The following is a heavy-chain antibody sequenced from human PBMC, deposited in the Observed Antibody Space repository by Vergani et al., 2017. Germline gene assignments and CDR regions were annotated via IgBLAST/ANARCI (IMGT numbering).Heavy chain of an antibody. CDR3: ARSSNWGATGFDY. Sequence: QVTLQESGPALVKPTQTLTLTCTFSGFSLSTSGMRVSWIRQPPGKALEWLARIDWDDDKFYSTSLKTRLTISKDTSKNQVILTMTNMDPVDTATYYCARSSNWGATGFDYWGQGTLVTVSS. D-gene: IGHD7-27*01. V-gene: IGHV2-70*04. CDR1: GFSLSTSGMR. J-gene: IGHJ4*02. CDR2: IDWDDDK.